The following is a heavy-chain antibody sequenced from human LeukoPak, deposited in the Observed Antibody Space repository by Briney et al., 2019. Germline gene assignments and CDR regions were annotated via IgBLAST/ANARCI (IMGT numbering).Heavy chain of an antibody. J-gene: IGHJ4*02. D-gene: IGHD3-3*01. CDR2: IYYSGST. CDR3: AREQLTIFGGVFDY. Sequence: PSETLSLTCAVYGGSFSGYYWSWIRQHPGKGLEWIGYIYYSGSTYYNPSLKSRVTISVDTSKNQFSLKLSSVTAADTAVYYCAREQLTIFGGVFDYWGQGTLVTVSS. V-gene: IGHV4-31*11. CDR1: GGSFSGYY.